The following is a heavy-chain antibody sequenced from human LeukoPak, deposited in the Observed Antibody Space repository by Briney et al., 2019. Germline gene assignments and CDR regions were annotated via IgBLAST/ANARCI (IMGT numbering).Heavy chain of an antibody. CDR1: GFTFSSSW. CDR3: AKKWSGDGSYLDC. D-gene: IGHD3-10*01. Sequence: GGSLRLSCAASGFTFSSSWMHWVRQAPGKGLEWLAVISYDGNNKQYADSVKGRFTISRDNSKNTLYLQMNSLRAEDTAVYYCAKKWSGDGSYLDCWGQGTQVTVSS. J-gene: IGHJ4*02. V-gene: IGHV3-30*18. CDR2: ISYDGNNK.